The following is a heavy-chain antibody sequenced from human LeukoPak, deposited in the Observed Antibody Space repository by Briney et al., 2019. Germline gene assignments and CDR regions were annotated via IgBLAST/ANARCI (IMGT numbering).Heavy chain of an antibody. CDR1: GGTFSSYA. CDR2: IIPIFGTA. Sequence: ASVKVSCKASGGTFSSYAISWVRQAPGQGLEWMGGIIPIFGTANYAQKFQGRVTITADESTSTAYMELSSLRAEDTAVYYCARDSPLPYAFDIWGQGTMVTVSS. V-gene: IGHV1-69*13. CDR3: ARDSPLPYAFDI. J-gene: IGHJ3*02.